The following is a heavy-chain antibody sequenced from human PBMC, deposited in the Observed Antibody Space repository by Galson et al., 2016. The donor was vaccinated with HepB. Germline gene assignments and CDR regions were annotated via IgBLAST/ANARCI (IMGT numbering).Heavy chain of an antibody. CDR3: ASGDSASLWRYYFAR. D-gene: IGHD1-26*01. CDR1: GFTFRSYA. Sequence: SLRLSCAASGFTFRSYAMNWVRQSPGKGLEWVSSINHNGYNTYYADSVKGRFTISRDNSKNTLSLQMNSLRAEDTAIYYCASGDSASLWRYYFARWGQGAVVTVSS. CDR2: INHNGYNT. V-gene: IGHV3-23*01. J-gene: IGHJ4*02.